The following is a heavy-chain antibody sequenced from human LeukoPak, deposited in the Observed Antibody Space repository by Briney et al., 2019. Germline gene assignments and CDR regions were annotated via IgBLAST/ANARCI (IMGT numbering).Heavy chain of an antibody. V-gene: IGHV3-21*01. D-gene: IGHD3-10*01. CDR2: ISSSSSYI. Sequence: PGGSLRLSCAASGFTFSSYSMNWVRQAPGKGLEWVSSISSSSSYIYYADSVKGRFTISRDNAKNSLYLQMNSLRAEDTAVYYCARQRGSGSYYNPYYYYGMDVWGQGTLVTVSS. CDR1: GFTFSSYS. CDR3: ARQRGSGSYYNPYYYYGMDV. J-gene: IGHJ6*02.